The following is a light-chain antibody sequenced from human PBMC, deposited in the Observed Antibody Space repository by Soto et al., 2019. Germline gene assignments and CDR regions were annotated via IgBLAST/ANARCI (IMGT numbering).Light chain of an antibody. J-gene: IGKJ1*01. CDR2: AAS. V-gene: IGKV1-39*01. CDR3: QQSYSTLWT. CDR1: QSISSY. Sequence: DIQMTQSPSSLSASVGDRVTITCRASQSISSYLNWYQQKPGKAHKLLIYAASSLQSGVPSRFSGSGSGTDFTLTITSLQPEGFATYYCQQSYSTLWTFGQGTKVDIK.